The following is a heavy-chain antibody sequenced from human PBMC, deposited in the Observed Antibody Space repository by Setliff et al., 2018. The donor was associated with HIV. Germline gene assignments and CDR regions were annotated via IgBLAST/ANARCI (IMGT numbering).Heavy chain of an antibody. V-gene: IGHV1-18*01. CDR1: GYTFTDYA. J-gene: IGHJ6*02. CDR3: ARGYSAAGTLYYYGMDV. D-gene: IGHD6-13*01. CDR2: INAGNGNT. Sequence: ASVKVSCKASGYTFTDYAIYWMRQAPGQRLEWLGWINAGNGNTNYAQKLQGRVTMTTDTSTSTAYMELRSLRSDDTAVYYCARGYSAAGTLYYYGMDVWGQGTTVTVSS.